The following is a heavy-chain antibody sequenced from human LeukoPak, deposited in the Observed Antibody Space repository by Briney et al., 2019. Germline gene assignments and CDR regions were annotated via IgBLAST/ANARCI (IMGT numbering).Heavy chain of an antibody. V-gene: IGHV4-34*01. D-gene: IGHD3-10*01. CDR1: GGSFSGYY. CDR2: INHSGST. J-gene: IGHJ4*02. Sequence: PSETLSLTCAVYGGSFSGYYWSWIRQPPGKGLEWIGEINHSGSTNYNPSLKSRVTISVDTSKNQFSLKLSSVTAADTAVYYCARSYHGSGAPRFDYWGQGTLVTVSS. CDR3: ARSYHGSGAPRFDY.